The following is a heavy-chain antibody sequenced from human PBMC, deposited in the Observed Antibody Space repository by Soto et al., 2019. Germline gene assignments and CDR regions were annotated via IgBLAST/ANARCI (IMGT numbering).Heavy chain of an antibody. CDR2: ISYSGTT. Sequence: QVQLQESGPGLVKPSQTLSLTCTVSGDSISSINNYWSWIRQPPGEGLEWIGFISYSGTTSYSPSVERRVVISLETSKNQFSLRLNFVPAADTAVYYCARGRGYSYGLDPWGQGSLVTVSS. J-gene: IGHJ5*02. V-gene: IGHV4-30-4*01. CDR1: GDSISSINNY. D-gene: IGHD5-18*01. CDR3: ARGRGYSYGLDP.